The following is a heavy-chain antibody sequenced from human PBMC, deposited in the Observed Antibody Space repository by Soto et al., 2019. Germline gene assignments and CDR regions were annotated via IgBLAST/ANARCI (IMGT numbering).Heavy chain of an antibody. CDR1: GFTFSSYA. V-gene: IGHV3-23*01. CDR2: ISGSGGST. D-gene: IGHD2-21*02. J-gene: IGHJ4*02. Sequence: GGSLRLSCAASGFTFSSYAMSWVRQAPGKGLEWVSAISGSGGSTYYADSVKGRFTISRDNSKNTLYLQMNSLRAEDTAVYYCAKIGREVVTAILYYWGQGTLVTVSS. CDR3: AKIGREVVTAILYY.